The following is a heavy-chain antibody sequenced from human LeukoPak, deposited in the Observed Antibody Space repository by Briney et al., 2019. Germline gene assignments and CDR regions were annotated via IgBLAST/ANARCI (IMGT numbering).Heavy chain of an antibody. D-gene: IGHD3-22*01. CDR3: AHVLYSDSSRTRYFQH. V-gene: IGHV2-5*01. J-gene: IGHJ1*01. Sequence: SGPTLVKPTQTLTLTCTFSGFSLSTSGVGVGWIRQPPGKALEWLALIYWNDDKRYSPSLKSRLTITKDTSKNQVVLTVTNMDPVDTATYYCAHVLYSDSSRTRYFQHWGQGTLVTVSS. CDR2: IYWNDDK. CDR1: GFSLSTSGVG.